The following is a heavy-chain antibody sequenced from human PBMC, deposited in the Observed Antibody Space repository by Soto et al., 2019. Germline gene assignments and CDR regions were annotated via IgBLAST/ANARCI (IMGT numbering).Heavy chain of an antibody. D-gene: IGHD6-13*01. CDR2: IVPLFGTA. CDR3: ARDLGMSRRPAYYYGMDV. Sequence: QVQLVQSGAEVKKPGSSVKVSCKASGGTSNFSTYTISGVRQAPGQGLEWMGAIVPLFGTANYAQKFQGRVTVTADESMSTVQMELSSLGSEDTAVYYCARDLGMSRRPAYYYGMDVWVQGTTVTVSS. V-gene: IGHV1-69*01. J-gene: IGHJ6*02. CDR1: GGTSNFSTYT.